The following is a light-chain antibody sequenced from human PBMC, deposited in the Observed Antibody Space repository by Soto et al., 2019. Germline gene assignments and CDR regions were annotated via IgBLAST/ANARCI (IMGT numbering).Light chain of an antibody. CDR2: DAS. CDR3: QQRSNWPPT. V-gene: IGKV3-11*01. Sequence: EIVLTQSPATLSLSPGERATLSCRASQSVSSYLAWYQQQPGQAPRLLIYDASKRATGIPAKFSGSGSGTDFTLTISTLEPEDFAVYYCQQRSNWPPTFGGGTKVEIK. CDR1: QSVSSY. J-gene: IGKJ4*01.